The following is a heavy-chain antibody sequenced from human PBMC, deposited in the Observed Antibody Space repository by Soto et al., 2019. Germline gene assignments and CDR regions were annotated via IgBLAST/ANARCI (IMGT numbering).Heavy chain of an antibody. V-gene: IGHV3-33*03. Sequence: QVQLVESGGGVVQPGRSLRLSCAASGFVFDTYGMHWVRQAPGKGLEWVADIWYDGSNRNYADSVKGRFTISRDNSKNTLSLQMTTLRAEDTAVYFCVILWNDDWFDPWGQGTLVIVSS. CDR3: VILWNDDWFDP. J-gene: IGHJ5*02. CDR2: IWYDGSNR. D-gene: IGHD1-1*01. CDR1: GFVFDTYG.